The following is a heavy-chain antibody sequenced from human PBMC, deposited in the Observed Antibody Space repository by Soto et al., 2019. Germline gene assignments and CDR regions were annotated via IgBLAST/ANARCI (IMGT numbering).Heavy chain of an antibody. D-gene: IGHD2-15*01. CDR2: INAGNGNT. J-gene: IGHJ5*02. Sequence: GASVKVSCKDSGDTFTSNSMHWVRQAPGQRLEWMGWINAGNGNTKYSQKLQGRITISRDTSASTAYMELRSLRSDDTAVYYCARFIICSGGSCYNWFDPWGQGTLVTVS. CDR3: ARFIICSGGSCYNWFDP. CDR1: GDTFTSNS. V-gene: IGHV1-3*01.